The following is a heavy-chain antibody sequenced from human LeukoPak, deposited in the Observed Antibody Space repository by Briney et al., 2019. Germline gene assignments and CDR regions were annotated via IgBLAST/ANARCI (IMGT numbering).Heavy chain of an antibody. Sequence: SETLSLTYAVYGGSFSGYYWSWIRQPPGKGLEWIGEINHSGSTNYNPSLKSRVTISVDTSKNQFSLKLSSVTAADTAVYYCARVGIYAGGAFDIWGQGTMVTVSS. CDR3: ARVGIYAGGAFDI. J-gene: IGHJ3*02. CDR1: GGSFSGYY. CDR2: INHSGST. V-gene: IGHV4-34*01. D-gene: IGHD2/OR15-2a*01.